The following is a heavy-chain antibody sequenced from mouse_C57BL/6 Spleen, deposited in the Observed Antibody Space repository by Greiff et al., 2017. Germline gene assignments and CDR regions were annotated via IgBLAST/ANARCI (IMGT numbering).Heavy chain of an antibody. CDR1: GYTFTSYW. CDR2: IDPSDSYT. J-gene: IGHJ2*01. Sequence: QVQLQQSGAELVMPGASVKLSCKASGYTFTSYWMHWVKQRPGQGLEWIGEIDPSDSYTNYNQKFKGKSTLTVDKSSSTAYMQLSSLTSEDSAVYYCARRGITTVVFDYWGQGTTLTVSS. V-gene: IGHV1-69*01. D-gene: IGHD1-1*01. CDR3: ARRGITTVVFDY.